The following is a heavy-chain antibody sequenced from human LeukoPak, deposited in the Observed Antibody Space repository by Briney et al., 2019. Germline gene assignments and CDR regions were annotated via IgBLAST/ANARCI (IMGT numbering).Heavy chain of an antibody. V-gene: IGHV4-34*01. CDR2: INHSGST. CDR3: ARVGDQYSSSPLNYFDY. CDR1: GGSFSGYY. J-gene: IGHJ4*02. Sequence: KPSETLSLTCAVYGGSFSGYYWSWIRQPPGKGLGWIGEINHSGSTNYNPSLKSRVTISVDTSKNQFSLKLSSVTAADTAVYYCARVGDQYSSSPLNYFDYWGQGTLVTVSS. D-gene: IGHD6-13*01.